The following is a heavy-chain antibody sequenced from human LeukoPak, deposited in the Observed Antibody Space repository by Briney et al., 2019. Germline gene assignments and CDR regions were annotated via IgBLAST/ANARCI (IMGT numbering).Heavy chain of an antibody. J-gene: IGHJ5*02. CDR2: ISSDGRTT. CDR1: GFSFSSYW. CDR3: ARVKDGTRFDP. Sequence: TGGSLRLSCVASGFSFSSYWMHWVRQAPGEGLVWVSRISSDGRTTSYADPVKGRFTILSDTAKNTLYLQMNSLRAEDTAVYYCARVKDGTRFDPWGQGTLVTVSS. V-gene: IGHV3-74*01. D-gene: IGHD5-24*01.